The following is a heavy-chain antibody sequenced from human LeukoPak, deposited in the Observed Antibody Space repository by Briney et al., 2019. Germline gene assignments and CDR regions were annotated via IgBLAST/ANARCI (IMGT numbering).Heavy chain of an antibody. V-gene: IGHV4-34*01. D-gene: IGHD6-19*01. J-gene: IGHJ4*02. CDR3: ASGRYSSGWLGTPLDLAY. CDR2: INHSGST. CDR1: GGSFSGYY. Sequence: SETLSLTCAVYGGSFSGYYWSWIRQPPGKGLEWIGEINHSGSTNYNPSLKSRVTISVDTSKTQSSLKLSSVPAADTAVYYCASGRYSSGWLGTPLDLAYWGQGTLVTASS.